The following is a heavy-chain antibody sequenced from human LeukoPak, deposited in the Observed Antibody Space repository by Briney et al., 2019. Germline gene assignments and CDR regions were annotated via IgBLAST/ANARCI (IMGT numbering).Heavy chain of an antibody. D-gene: IGHD2-2*01. Sequence: PGRSLRLSCAASGFTFSSHGMHWVRQAPGKGLEWVSAISGSGGSTYYADSVKGRFTISRDNSKNTLYLQMNSLRAEGTAVYYCAKDLGYCSSTSCFLDYWGQGTLVTVSS. CDR1: GFTFSSHG. V-gene: IGHV3-23*01. CDR3: AKDLGYCSSTSCFLDY. CDR2: ISGSGGST. J-gene: IGHJ4*02.